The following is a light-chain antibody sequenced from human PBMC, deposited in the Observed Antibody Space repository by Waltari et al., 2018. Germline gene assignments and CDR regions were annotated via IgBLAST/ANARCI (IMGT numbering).Light chain of an antibody. CDR3: ASRDDSLNVWV. CDR2: NDN. Sequence: QSVLTQPPSASGTPGQRLTISGYGRTSTSGNTRVNWYQQLPATAPKVLIYNDNERPWGVPDRFSGSKSGPSASLAISGLQSDDEADYYCASRDDSLNVWVFGGGTKVTVL. CDR1: TSTSGNTR. J-gene: IGLJ3*02. V-gene: IGLV1-44*01.